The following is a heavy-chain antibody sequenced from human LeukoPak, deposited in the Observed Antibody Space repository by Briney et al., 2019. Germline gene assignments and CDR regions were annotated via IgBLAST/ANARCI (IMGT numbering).Heavy chain of an antibody. CDR1: GGSISSHY. Sequence: SETLSLTCTVSGGSISSHYWSWIRQPPGKGLEWIGYIYYSGSTNYNPSPKSRVTISVDMSKNQFSLKLSSVTAADTAVYYCARATGAPIFDYWGQGTLVTVSS. V-gene: IGHV4-59*11. CDR3: ARATGAPIFDY. J-gene: IGHJ4*02. CDR2: IYYSGST. D-gene: IGHD3-10*01.